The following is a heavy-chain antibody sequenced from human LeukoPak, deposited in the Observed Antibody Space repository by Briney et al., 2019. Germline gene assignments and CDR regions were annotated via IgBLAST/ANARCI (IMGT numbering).Heavy chain of an antibody. CDR3: ARGHRLLIAVAGFDY. CDR1: GFTFSSYA. Sequence: GGSLRLSWAASGFTFSSYAMHWVRQAPGKGLEWVAVISYDGSNKYYADSVKGRFTISRDNSKNTLYLQMNSLRAEDRAVYYCARGHRLLIAVAGFDYWGQGNLVTVSS. D-gene: IGHD6-19*01. V-gene: IGHV3-30-3*01. J-gene: IGHJ4*02. CDR2: ISYDGSNK.